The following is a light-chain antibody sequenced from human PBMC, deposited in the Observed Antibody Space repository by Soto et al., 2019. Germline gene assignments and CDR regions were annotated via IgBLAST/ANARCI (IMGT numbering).Light chain of an antibody. J-gene: IGKJ1*01. V-gene: IGKV4-1*01. CDR2: WAS. CDR1: QSVLYNSNNKNY. Sequence: DIVITQSPDSLALSLGERATINCKSSQSVLYNSNNKNYLAWYQQKPGQPPKLLLYWASTRESGVPDRFSGSGSGTDFTLTVSALQAEDVAVYYCQQYYSSHPTFGQGTKVDIK. CDR3: QQYYSSHPT.